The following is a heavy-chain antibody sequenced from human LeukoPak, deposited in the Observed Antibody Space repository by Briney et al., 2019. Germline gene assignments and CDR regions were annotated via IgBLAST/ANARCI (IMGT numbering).Heavy chain of an antibody. CDR3: AKTRGAPPYFAY. CDR1: GFTFNGYS. J-gene: IGHJ4*02. V-gene: IGHV3-21*01. D-gene: IGHD4-17*01. CDR2: ISTSSSYI. Sequence: GGSLRLSCTASGFTFNGYSMDWVRQAPGKGLEWVSSISTSSSYIYYADSVKGRFTISRNNPKNSPYLQMNSLRAEDRAVYYCAKTRGAPPYFAYWAQEPLVPVPS.